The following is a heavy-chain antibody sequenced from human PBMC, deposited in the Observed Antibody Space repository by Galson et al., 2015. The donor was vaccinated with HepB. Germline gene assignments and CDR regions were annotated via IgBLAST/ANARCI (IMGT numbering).Heavy chain of an antibody. CDR3: ARDSDASEVY. CDR1: GGTFSTYT. Sequence: SVKVSCKASGGTFSTYTINWVRRAPGQGLEWLGRIIPVLSRPNYAQKFQGRVTITADKSTNTAYMELSSLRSDDTAVYYCARDSDASEVYWGQGTLVTVSS. J-gene: IGHJ4*02. CDR2: IIPVLSRP. D-gene: IGHD3-10*01. V-gene: IGHV1-69*08.